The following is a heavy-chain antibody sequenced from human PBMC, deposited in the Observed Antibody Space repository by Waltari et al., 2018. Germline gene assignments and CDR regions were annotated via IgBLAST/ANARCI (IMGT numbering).Heavy chain of an antibody. CDR1: GYTFTGYY. J-gene: IGHJ4*02. Sequence: QVQLVQSGAEVKKPGASVKVSCKASGYTFTGYYMHWVRQAPRQGLVGRGWSTANSRGPAAAKDFQGGVTMTRDPHGSPGYREVSRRGADVTGVDYGARDAGVPGGELLRNWGQGTLVTVSS. V-gene: IGHV1-2*02. CDR2: STANSRGP. CDR3: ARDAGVPGGELLRN. D-gene: IGHD1-26*01.